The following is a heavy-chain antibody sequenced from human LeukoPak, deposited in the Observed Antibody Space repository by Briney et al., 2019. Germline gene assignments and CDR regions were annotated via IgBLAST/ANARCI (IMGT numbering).Heavy chain of an antibody. CDR1: GGSVSSNSAA. J-gene: IGHJ4*02. D-gene: IGHD5-24*01. CDR2: TYYRSKWYN. V-gene: IGHV6-1*01. Sequence: SQTLSLTCAISGGSVSSNSAAWSWIRQSPSRGLECLGRTYYRSKWYNEYAVSVKSRITINPDTSKNQFSLQLNSVTPEDTAVYYCARQRDGLNYYDYWGQGTLVTVSS. CDR3: ARQRDGLNYYDY.